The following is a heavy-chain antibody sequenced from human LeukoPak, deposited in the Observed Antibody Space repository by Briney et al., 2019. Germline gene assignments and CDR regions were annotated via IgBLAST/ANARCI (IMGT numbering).Heavy chain of an antibody. CDR2: IYSGGST. D-gene: IGHD4-23*01. Sequence: GGSLRLPCAASGFTVSNNYMSWVRQAPGKGLEWISVIYSGGSTYYADSVKGRFTISRDNSKNTLYPQMNSLRAEDTAVYYCACTYGGLNYFEFWGQGTLVTVSS. CDR1: GFTVSNNY. J-gene: IGHJ4*02. V-gene: IGHV3-66*01. CDR3: ACTYGGLNYFEF.